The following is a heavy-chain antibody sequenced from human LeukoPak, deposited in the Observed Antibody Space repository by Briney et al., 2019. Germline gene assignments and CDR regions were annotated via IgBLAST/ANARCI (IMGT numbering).Heavy chain of an antibody. CDR2: INHSGST. J-gene: IGHJ5*02. V-gene: IGHV4-34*01. CDR3: ARGLTGTTDWFDP. Sequence: SETLSLTCAVSGGSISSGGYSWSWIRQPPGKGLEWIGEINHSGSTNYNPSLKSRVTISVDTSKNQFSLKLSSVTAADTAVYYCARGLTGTTDWFDPWGQGTLVTVSS. D-gene: IGHD1-1*01. CDR1: GGSISSGGYS.